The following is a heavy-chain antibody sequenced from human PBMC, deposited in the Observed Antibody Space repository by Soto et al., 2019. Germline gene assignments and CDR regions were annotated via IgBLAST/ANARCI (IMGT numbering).Heavy chain of an antibody. Sequence: GGSQILSCASSGFPFEDYAMHWCRPAPGKGLEWVSGISWNSGTKGYADSVKGRFTISRDNAKNSLYLQMNSLRAEDTALYYCAKEIQLERRNSFDYWGLGTLVTVSS. CDR2: ISWNSGTK. D-gene: IGHD1-1*01. CDR1: GFPFEDYA. J-gene: IGHJ4*02. CDR3: AKEIQLERRNSFDY. V-gene: IGHV3-9*01.